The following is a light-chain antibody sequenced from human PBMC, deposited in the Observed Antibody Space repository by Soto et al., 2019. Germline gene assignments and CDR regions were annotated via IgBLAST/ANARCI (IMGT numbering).Light chain of an antibody. J-gene: IGKJ3*01. CDR1: QSVSSYY. CDR3: QQYSSSPPEFT. V-gene: IGKV3-20*01. CDR2: GAS. Sequence: EIVLTQSPGTLSVSPGERVTLSCRASQSVSSYYLAWYQQRPGQAPRLLIFGASYRATGIPDRFSGSGSGTDFTLTISRLEPEDFAVYYCQQYSSSPPEFTFGPGTKVDSK.